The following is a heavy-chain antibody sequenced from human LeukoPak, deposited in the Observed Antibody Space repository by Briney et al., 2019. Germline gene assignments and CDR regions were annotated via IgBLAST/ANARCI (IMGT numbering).Heavy chain of an antibody. D-gene: IGHD4-17*01. Sequence: PSQTLSLTCTVSGGSISSGSYYCSWIRQPAGRGLEWIGRIYTSGSTNYNPSLKSRVTISIDTSKNQFSLKLSSVTAADTAVYYCARVTGTDDYGDYLYFDYWGQGTLVTVSS. J-gene: IGHJ4*02. CDR1: GGSISSGSYY. V-gene: IGHV4-61*02. CDR2: IYTSGST. CDR3: ARVTGTDDYGDYLYFDY.